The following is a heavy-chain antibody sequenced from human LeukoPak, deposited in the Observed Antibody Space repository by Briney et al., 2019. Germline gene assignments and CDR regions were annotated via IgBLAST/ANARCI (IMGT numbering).Heavy chain of an antibody. Sequence: GGSLRLSCAASGFTFSSYGMHWVRQAPGKGLEWVAVIWYDGSNKYYADSVKGRFTISRDNSKNTLYLQMNSLRAEDTAVYYCAREMVGERGWFDPWGQGTLVTVSS. CDR3: AREMVGERGWFDP. CDR1: GFTFSSYG. J-gene: IGHJ5*02. CDR2: IWYDGSNK. D-gene: IGHD2-15*01. V-gene: IGHV3-33*01.